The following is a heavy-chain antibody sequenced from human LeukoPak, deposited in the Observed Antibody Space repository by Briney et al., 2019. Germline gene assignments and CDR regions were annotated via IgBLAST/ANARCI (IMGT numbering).Heavy chain of an antibody. D-gene: IGHD2-2*01. J-gene: IGHJ4*02. CDR2: VGGSGVKT. CDR3: AKRGDCSGTCTYDY. CDR1: GFTFRNYW. Sequence: PGGSLRLSCAASGFTFRNYWMSWVRQAPGKGLEWVSIVGGSGVKTYYADSVKGRFTISRDNSKNTVYLQMNSLRAEDTAVYYCAKRGDCSGTCTYDYWGQGTLVTVSS. V-gene: IGHV3-23*01.